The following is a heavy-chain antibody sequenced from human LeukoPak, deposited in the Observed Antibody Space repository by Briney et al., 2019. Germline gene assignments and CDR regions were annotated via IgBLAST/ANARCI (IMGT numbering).Heavy chain of an antibody. J-gene: IGHJ4*02. D-gene: IGHD5-18*01. CDR2: INTNTGNP. V-gene: IGHV7-4-1*02. CDR3: ARVPGDTAMVDIDY. Sequence: ASVKVTCNASGYTFTSYAMNWVRQAPGQGLEWMGWINTNTGNPTYAQGFTGRFVFSLDTSVSTAYLQISSLKAEDTAVYYCARVPGDTAMVDIDYWGQGTLVTVSS. CDR1: GYTFTSYA.